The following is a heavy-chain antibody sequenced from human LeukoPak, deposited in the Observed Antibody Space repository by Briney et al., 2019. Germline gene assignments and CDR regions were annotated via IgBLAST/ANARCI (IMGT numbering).Heavy chain of an antibody. J-gene: IGHJ3*02. D-gene: IGHD5-18*01. V-gene: IGHV3-66*02. CDR2: IYSGGST. CDR1: GFTFSDYY. Sequence: GGSLRLSCAASGFTFSDYYMSWIRQAPGKGLEWVSVIYSGGSTYYADSVKGRFTISRDNSKNTLYLQMNSLRAEDTAVYYCAREYTAMVTGNDAFDIWGQGTMVTVSS. CDR3: AREYTAMVTGNDAFDI.